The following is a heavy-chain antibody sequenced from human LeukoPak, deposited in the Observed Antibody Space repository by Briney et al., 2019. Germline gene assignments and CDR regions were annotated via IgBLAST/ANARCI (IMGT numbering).Heavy chain of an antibody. J-gene: IGHJ5*02. CDR3: ARGLAGRYCSGGSCYFNWFDP. CDR2: INHSGST. V-gene: IGHV4-34*01. CDR1: GGSFSGYY. Sequence: SETLSLTCAVYGGSFSGYYWSWIRQPPGKGLEWIGEINHSGSTNYNPSLKSRVTISVDTSKNQFSLKLSSVTAAGTPVYYCARGLAGRYCSGGSCYFNWFDPWGQGTLVTVSS. D-gene: IGHD2-15*01.